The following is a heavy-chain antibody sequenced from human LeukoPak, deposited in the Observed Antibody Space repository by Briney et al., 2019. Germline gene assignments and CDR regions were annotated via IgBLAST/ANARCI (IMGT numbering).Heavy chain of an antibody. D-gene: IGHD3-3*01. CDR1: GYTFTSYG. CDR3: ARHDFWSGYNYFDY. CDR2: ISAYNGNT. V-gene: IGHV1-18*01. J-gene: IGHJ4*02. Sequence: ASVKVSCKASGYTFTSYGISWVRQAPGQGLEWMGWISAYNGNTHYAQKLQGRVTMTTDTSTSTVYMELRSLRSDDTAVYYCARHDFWSGYNYFDYWGQGTLVTVSS.